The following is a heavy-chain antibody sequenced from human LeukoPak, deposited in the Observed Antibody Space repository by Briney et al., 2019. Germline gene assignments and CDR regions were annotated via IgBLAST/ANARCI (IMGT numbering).Heavy chain of an antibody. V-gene: IGHV3-21*01. Sequence: GGSLRLSCAASGFTFSNYSMNWVRQAPGKGLEWVSFISSSSSYMYYADSVKGRFTISRDNAKNSLYLQMNSLRAEDTAVYYCAREWELHNWFDPWGQGTLVTVPS. CDR3: AREWELHNWFDP. D-gene: IGHD1-26*01. CDR2: ISSSSSYM. CDR1: GFTFSNYS. J-gene: IGHJ5*02.